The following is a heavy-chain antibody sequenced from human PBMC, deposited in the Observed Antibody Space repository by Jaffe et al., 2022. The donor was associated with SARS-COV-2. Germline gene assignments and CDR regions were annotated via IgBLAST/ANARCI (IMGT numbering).Heavy chain of an antibody. J-gene: IGHJ3*02. CDR2: IYTSGNT. CDR1: GGSIVIGSYY. V-gene: IGHV4-61*02. D-gene: IGHD3-22*01. CDR3: ARGSYYYDTSGYYAHAFDI. Sequence: QVQLQESGPGLVKPPQTLSLTCTVSGGSIVIGSYYWNWIRQPAGKGLEWIGRIYTSGNTNYNPSLESRVTISVDKSKNQFSLKLSSVTAADTAVYYCARGSYYYDTSGYYAHAFDIWGQGTMVTVSS.